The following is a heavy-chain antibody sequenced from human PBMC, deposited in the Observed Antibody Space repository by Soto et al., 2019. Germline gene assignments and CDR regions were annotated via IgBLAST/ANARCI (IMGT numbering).Heavy chain of an antibody. D-gene: IGHD3-9*01. Sequence: ASVKVSCKASGGTFSSYAISWVRQAPGQGLEWMGGIIPIFGTANYAQKFQGRVTITADESTSTAYMELSSLRSEDTAVYYCARVSGVYYDILTGYQDVWGQGTTVTVSS. CDR1: GGTFSSYA. CDR2: IIPIFGTA. V-gene: IGHV1-69*13. CDR3: ARVSGVYYDILTGYQDV. J-gene: IGHJ6*02.